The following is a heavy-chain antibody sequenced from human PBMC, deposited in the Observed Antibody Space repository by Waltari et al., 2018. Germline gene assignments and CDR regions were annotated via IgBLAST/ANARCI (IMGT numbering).Heavy chain of an antibody. Sequence: QVQLVQYGPEEKKPASSAKVSCKASGASLSSFTLRWVRQVPGQGLEGMGRMIPIVVTTHYAKKFQDRFTITADKSTRTAYMELRSLKSDDTAVYYCSRARGTVSSGLGVDYWGQGTLVTVSS. J-gene: IGHJ4*02. CDR2: MIPIVVTT. V-gene: IGHV1-69*08. D-gene: IGHD3-10*01. CDR1: GASLSSFT. CDR3: SRARGTVSSGLGVDY.